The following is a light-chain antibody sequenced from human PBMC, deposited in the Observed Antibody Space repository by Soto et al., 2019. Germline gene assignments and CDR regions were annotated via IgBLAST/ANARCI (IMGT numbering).Light chain of an antibody. V-gene: IGKV3-11*01. CDR1: QSVSSY. J-gene: IGKJ4*01. CDR3: QQRSDWPPGLT. Sequence: EIVLTQSPATLSLSPGERATLSCRASQSVSSYLAWYQQKPGQAPRLLIYAASNRATGIPARFSGSGSGTDFTLTISSLEPEDIAVYYCQQRSDWPPGLTFGGGTKVEIK. CDR2: AAS.